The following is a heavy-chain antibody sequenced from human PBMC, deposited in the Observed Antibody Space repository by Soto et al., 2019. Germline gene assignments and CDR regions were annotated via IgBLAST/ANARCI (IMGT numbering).Heavy chain of an antibody. V-gene: IGHV3-23*01. Sequence: GGSLRLSCAASGFSFSDYAMSWVRQAPGKGLGWVSVISESGGSTHYADSVRGRFTVSRDNSKNSLSLRMNSLRDEDTAVYFCEKRSPHSSGWYSTIFDYWGQGALVTVSS. D-gene: IGHD6-13*01. J-gene: IGHJ4*02. CDR3: EKRSPHSSGWYSTIFDY. CDR2: ISESGGST. CDR1: GFSFSDYA.